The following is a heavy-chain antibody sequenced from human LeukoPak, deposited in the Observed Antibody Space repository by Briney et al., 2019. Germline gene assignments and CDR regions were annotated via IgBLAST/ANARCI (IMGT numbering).Heavy chain of an antibody. CDR3: ATLITLDAFDI. D-gene: IGHD3-22*01. V-gene: IGHV4-31*03. CDR1: GGSISSGGYY. CDR2: IYYSGST. J-gene: IGHJ3*02. Sequence: SQTLSLTCTVSGGSISSGGYYWSWIRQHPGKGLEWIGYIYYSGSTYYNPSLKSRVTISVDTSKNQLSLKLSSVTAADTAVYYCATLITLDAFDIWGQGTMVTVSS.